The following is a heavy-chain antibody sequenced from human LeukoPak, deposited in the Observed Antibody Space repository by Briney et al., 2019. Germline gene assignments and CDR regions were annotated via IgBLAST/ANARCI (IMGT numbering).Heavy chain of an antibody. D-gene: IGHD2-2*01. V-gene: IGHV1-46*01. CDR2: INPSGGST. J-gene: IGHJ6*02. Sequence: ASVKVSCKASGYTFTSYYMHWVRQAPGQGLEWMGIINPSGGSTSYAQKFQGRVTMTRDTSISTAYMELSRLRSEDTAVYYCARNAPIVVPAAMEYYYGMDVWGQGTTVTVSS. CDR3: ARNAPIVVPAAMEYYYGMDV. CDR1: GYTFTSYY.